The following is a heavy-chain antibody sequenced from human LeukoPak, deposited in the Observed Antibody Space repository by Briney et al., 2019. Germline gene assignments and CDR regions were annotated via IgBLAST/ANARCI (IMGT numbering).Heavy chain of an antibody. CDR3: ARAYAWEPNFDY. V-gene: IGHV4-61*02. CDR1: GGSISSGSYY. J-gene: IGHJ4*02. D-gene: IGHD1-26*01. CDR2: IYINGST. Sequence: PSETLSLTCTVSGGSISSGSYYWSWIRQPAGKGLEWIVRIYINGSTNYNPSIMTRVTISVDMSKNQFSLKLSSVTAADTAVYYCARAYAWEPNFDYWGQGTLVTVSS.